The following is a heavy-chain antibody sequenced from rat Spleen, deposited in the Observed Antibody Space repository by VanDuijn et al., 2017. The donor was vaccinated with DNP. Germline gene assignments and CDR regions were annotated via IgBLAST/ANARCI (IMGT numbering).Heavy chain of an antibody. CDR3: ARSVRATSYYAMDA. J-gene: IGHJ4*01. CDR2: ISYSGST. CDR1: GYSITRTY. V-gene: IGHV3-1*01. D-gene: IGHD1-3*01. Sequence: EVQLQESGPGLVKPSQSLSLTCSVTGYSITRTYWGWIRKFPGNKMEWIGHISYSGSTSYNPSLKSRISITRDTSKNQFFLQLRSVTTEDTATYYCARSVRATSYYAMDAWGQGTSVTVSS.